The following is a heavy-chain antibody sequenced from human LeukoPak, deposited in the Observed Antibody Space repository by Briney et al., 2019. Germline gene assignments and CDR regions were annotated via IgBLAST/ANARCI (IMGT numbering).Heavy chain of an antibody. V-gene: IGHV3-23*01. CDR3: AKGSSVVVPAAKDY. D-gene: IGHD2-2*01. CDR2: ISGSGGST. J-gene: IGHJ4*02. Sequence: SGGSLRLSCAASGFTFSSYAMSWVRQAPGKGLEWVSAISGSGGSTYYADSVKGRFTISRDNSKNTLYLQMNSLRAEDTAVYYCAKGSSVVVPAAKDYWGQGTLVTVSS. CDR1: GFTFSSYA.